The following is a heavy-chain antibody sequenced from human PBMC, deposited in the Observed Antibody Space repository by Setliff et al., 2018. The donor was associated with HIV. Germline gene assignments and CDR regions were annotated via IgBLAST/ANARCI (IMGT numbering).Heavy chain of an antibody. CDR2: VTPDGGDK. Sequence: GGSLRLSCAASGFMFGVDWMSWVRQTPGKGLEWVASVTPDGGDKYYANSMRGRFTISRDNGKNAVYLQMNSLRTEDTAVYYCAKNFYSSPWSPLDYWGQGTLVTVSS. D-gene: IGHD6-19*01. CDR3: AKNFYSSPWSPLDY. V-gene: IGHV3-7*01. CDR1: GFMFGVDW. J-gene: IGHJ4*02.